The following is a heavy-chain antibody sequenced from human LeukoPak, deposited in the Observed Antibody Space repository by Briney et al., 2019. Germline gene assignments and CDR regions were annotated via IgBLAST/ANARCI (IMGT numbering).Heavy chain of an antibody. CDR1: GFTFNSYD. V-gene: IGHV3-13*01. D-gene: IGHD1-26*01. CDR3: ARGLPRSTIYYYYGMDV. CDR2: IGTAGDT. J-gene: IGHJ6*02. Sequence: GGSLRLSCAAAGFTFNSYDMHWVRQATGKGLEWVSAIGTAGDTYYPGSVKGRFTISRENAKNSLYLQMNSLRAGDTAVYYCARGLPRSTIYYYYGMDVWGQGTTVTVSS.